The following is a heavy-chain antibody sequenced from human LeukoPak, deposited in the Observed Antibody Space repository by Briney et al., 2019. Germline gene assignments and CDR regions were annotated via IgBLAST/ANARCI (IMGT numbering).Heavy chain of an antibody. CDR3: ARDNFGAGHQGAFDI. D-gene: IGHD3/OR15-3a*01. J-gene: IGHJ3*02. CDR1: GGSISSGGYY. V-gene: IGHV4-30-2*01. CDR2: IYHSGST. Sequence: SQTLSLTCTVSGGSISSGGYYWSWIRQPPGKGLEWIGYIYHSGSTYYNPSLKSRVTISVDRSKNQFSLKLSSVTAADTAVYYCARDNFGAGHQGAFDIWGQGTMVTVSS.